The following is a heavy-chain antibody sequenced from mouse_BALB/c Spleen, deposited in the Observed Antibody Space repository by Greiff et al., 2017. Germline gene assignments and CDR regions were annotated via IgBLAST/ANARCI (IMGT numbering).Heavy chain of an antibody. Sequence: QVQLKQSGAELARPGASVKLSCKASGYTFTSYWMQWVKQRPGQGLEWIGAIYPGDGDTRYTQKFKGKATLTADKSSSTAYMQLSSLASEDSAVYYCARYDYDEGYFDYWGQGTTLTVSS. CDR3: ARYDYDEGYFDY. D-gene: IGHD2-4*01. CDR2: IYPGDGDT. V-gene: IGHV1-87*01. CDR1: GYTFTSYW. J-gene: IGHJ2*01.